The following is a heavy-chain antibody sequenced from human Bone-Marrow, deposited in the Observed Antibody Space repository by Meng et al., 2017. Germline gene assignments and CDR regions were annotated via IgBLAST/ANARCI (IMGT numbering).Heavy chain of an antibody. CDR3: ARGIDYDFWSGYHYYYGMDV. J-gene: IGHJ6*02. V-gene: IGHV7-4-1*02. CDR1: GYTFTSYA. CDR2: INTNTGNP. D-gene: IGHD3-3*01. Sequence: ASVKVSCKTSGYTFTSYAMNWVRQAPGQGLEWMGWINTNTGNPTYAQGFTGRLVFSLDTSVSTAYLQISSLKAEDTAVYYCARGIDYDFWSGYHYYYGMDVWGQGNTVNGAS.